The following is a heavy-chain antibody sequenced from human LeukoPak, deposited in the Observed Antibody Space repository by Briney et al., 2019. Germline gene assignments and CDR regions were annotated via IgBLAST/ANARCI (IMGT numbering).Heavy chain of an antibody. J-gene: IGHJ4*02. V-gene: IGHV4-38-2*02. CDR1: GYSISSGYY. CDR2: IYHSGST. Sequence: SETLSLTCTVSGYSISSGYYWGWIRQSPGKGLEWIGSIYHSGSTYYNPSLKSRVTISVDTSKNQFSLKLSSVTAADTAVYYCARDRCGGSCYSDYWGQGTLVTVSS. D-gene: IGHD2-15*01. CDR3: ARDRCGGSCYSDY.